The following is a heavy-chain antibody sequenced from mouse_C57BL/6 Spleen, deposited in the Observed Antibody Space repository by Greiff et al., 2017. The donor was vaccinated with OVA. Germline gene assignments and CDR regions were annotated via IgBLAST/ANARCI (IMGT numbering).Heavy chain of an antibody. CDR2: IDPESGDT. D-gene: IGHD1-1*01. CDR3: TCGSTVAWFAY. V-gene: IGHV1-15*01. J-gene: IGHJ3*01. CDR1: GYTFTDYA. Sequence: QVQLQQSGAELVRPGASVTLSCKASGYTFTDYAMHWVKQTPVHGLEWIGDIDPESGDTSYNQKFKGKAILTADKSSSTAYMELRSLTSEDYSVYCCTCGSTVAWFAYWGQGTMVTVSA.